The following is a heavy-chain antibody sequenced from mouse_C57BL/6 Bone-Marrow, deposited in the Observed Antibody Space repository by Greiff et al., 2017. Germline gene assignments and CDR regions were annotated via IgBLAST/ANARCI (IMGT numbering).Heavy chain of an antibody. Sequence: EVKLVESGEGLVKPGGSLKLSCAASGFTFSSYAMSWVRQTPEKRLEWVAYISSGGDYIYYADTVKGRFTISRDNARNTLYLQMSSLKSEDTAMYYCTRDRWLLRFDYWGQVTTLTVSS. V-gene: IGHV5-9-1*02. CDR2: ISSGGDYI. CDR1: GFTFSSYA. D-gene: IGHD2-3*01. J-gene: IGHJ2*01. CDR3: TRDRWLLRFDY.